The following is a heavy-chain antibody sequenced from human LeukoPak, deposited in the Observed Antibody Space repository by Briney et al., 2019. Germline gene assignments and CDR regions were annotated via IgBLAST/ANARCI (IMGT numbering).Heavy chain of an antibody. CDR1: GFTFRRYA. D-gene: IGHD2-15*01. V-gene: IGHV3-23*01. Sequence: GGSLRLSCAASGFTFRRYAMSWVRQAPGKGLEWVSAISGSGDSTYYVDSVKGRFTISRDNSKNTLYLQMNSLRAEDTAVYYCALYCSGGSCYSIGGAFDIWGQGTMVTVSS. CDR2: ISGSGDST. J-gene: IGHJ3*02. CDR3: ALYCSGGSCYSIGGAFDI.